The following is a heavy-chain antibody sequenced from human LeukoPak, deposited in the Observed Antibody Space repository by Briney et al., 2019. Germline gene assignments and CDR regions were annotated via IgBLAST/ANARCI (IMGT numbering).Heavy chain of an antibody. CDR1: GFTFSSYW. CDR3: ARDLKDGGWYSLDY. J-gene: IGHJ4*02. Sequence: TGGSLRLTCAASGFTFSSYWMSWVRQAPGKGLEWVAKIKQDGSEKYFVDSVKGRFTISRDNAKNSLYLQMNSLRAEDTAVYFCARDLKDGGWYSLDYWGRGTLVTVSS. D-gene: IGHD6-19*01. CDR2: IKQDGSEK. V-gene: IGHV3-7*03.